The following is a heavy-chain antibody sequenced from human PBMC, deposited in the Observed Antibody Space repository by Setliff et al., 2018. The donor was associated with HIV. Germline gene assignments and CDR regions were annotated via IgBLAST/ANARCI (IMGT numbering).Heavy chain of an antibody. CDR2: TIPMSDIP. V-gene: IGHV1-69*13. CDR1: GDTLSIHP. Sequence: SVKVSCKASGDTLSIHPISWVRQAPGQRPEWMGGTIPMSDIPNYAQNFQGRVTITADESTNTVHMEMSRLTSEDTAIYYCARSNLEYYYDFSGPWGTWGQGTLVTVSS. J-gene: IGHJ5*02. CDR3: ARSNLEYYYDFSGPWGT. D-gene: IGHD3-22*01.